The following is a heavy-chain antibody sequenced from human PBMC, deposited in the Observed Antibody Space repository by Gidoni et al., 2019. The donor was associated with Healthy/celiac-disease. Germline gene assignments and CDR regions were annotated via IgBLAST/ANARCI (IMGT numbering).Heavy chain of an antibody. CDR2: NYSGGST. D-gene: IGHD6-19*01. CDR1: GFTVSSNY. Sequence: EVQLVESGGGLVQPGGSLRLSCAASGFTVSSNYMRWVRQAPGKGLEWVSINYSGGSTYYADSVKGRFTISRHNSKNTLYLQMNSLRAEDTAVYYCARVHSSGWYIIDYWGQGTLVTVSS. V-gene: IGHV3-53*04. J-gene: IGHJ4*02. CDR3: ARVHSSGWYIIDY.